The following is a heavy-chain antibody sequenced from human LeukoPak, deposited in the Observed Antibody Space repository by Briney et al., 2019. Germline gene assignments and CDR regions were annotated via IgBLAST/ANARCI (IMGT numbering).Heavy chain of an antibody. CDR3: ARVPPSGGYFDWYIDY. J-gene: IGHJ4*02. CDR1: GFTFSNYA. V-gene: IGHV3-30-3*01. Sequence: TGGSLRLSCAASGFTFSNYALHWVRQAPGKGLEWVAVISYDGSNRYYADSVKGRFTISRDNSKNTLYLQMNSLRADDTAVYYCARVPPSGGYFDWYIDYWGQGTLVTVSS. CDR2: ISYDGSNR. D-gene: IGHD3-9*01.